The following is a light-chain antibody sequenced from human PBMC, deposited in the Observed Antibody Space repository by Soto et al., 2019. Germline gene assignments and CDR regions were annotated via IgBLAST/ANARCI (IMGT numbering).Light chain of an antibody. Sequence: DIVMTQSPLSLPVTPGEPASISCRSSQSLLHSNGYNYLHWYLQKPGQSPQLLIYLGSNRASGVPDRFSGSGSGTDFTLKISRVEAEDVGVYYCMHALQTPHTFGPGTKVDIK. J-gene: IGKJ3*01. V-gene: IGKV2-28*01. CDR2: LGS. CDR1: QSLLHSNGYNY. CDR3: MHALQTPHT.